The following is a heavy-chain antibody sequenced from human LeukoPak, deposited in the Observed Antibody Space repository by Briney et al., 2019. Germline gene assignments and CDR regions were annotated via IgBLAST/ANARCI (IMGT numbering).Heavy chain of an antibody. CDR3: ARQIAVAGKAGFDY. D-gene: IGHD6-19*01. Sequence: ASVKVSCKVSGYTLTELSMHWARQAPGKGLEWMGGFDPEDGETIYAQKFQGRVTMTEDTSTDTAYMELSSLRSEDTAVYYCARQIAVAGKAGFDYWGQGTLVTVSS. J-gene: IGHJ4*02. V-gene: IGHV1-24*01. CDR1: GYTLTELS. CDR2: FDPEDGET.